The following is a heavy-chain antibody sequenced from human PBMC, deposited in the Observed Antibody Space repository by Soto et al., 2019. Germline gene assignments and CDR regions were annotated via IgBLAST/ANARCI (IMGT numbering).Heavy chain of an antibody. D-gene: IGHD5-18*01. V-gene: IGHV4-30-2*01. CDR1: GGSISSVGYS. CDR3: ARGRLQYYYFGMDV. Sequence: PSETLSLTCAVSGGSISSVGYSWSWIRQPPGKGLEWIGYIYHSGNTFYNPSLKSRVTISIDRSQNQFSLQLTSVTAADTAVYYCARGRLQYYYFGMDVWGQGTTVTVSS. CDR2: IYHSGNT. J-gene: IGHJ6*02.